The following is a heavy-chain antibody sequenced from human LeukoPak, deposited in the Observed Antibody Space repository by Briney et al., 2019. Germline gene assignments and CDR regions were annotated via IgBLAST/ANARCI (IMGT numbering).Heavy chain of an antibody. CDR3: AKDLNTVVMQYFDS. J-gene: IGHJ4*02. D-gene: IGHD2-21*01. CDR2: IRYDGKTE. CDR1: GFPFSSYG. Sequence: GGSLRLSCTVSGFPFSSYGMHCVRQTSGRGLEWVAFIRYDGKTEYYADSVKGRFTIAREDSHSTVHLHMKDLRPDDAAVYFCAKDLNTVVMQYFDSWGQGTLVSVSS. V-gene: IGHV3-30*02.